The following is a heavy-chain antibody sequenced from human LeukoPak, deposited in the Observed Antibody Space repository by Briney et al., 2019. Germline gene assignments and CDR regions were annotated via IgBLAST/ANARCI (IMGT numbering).Heavy chain of an antibody. V-gene: IGHV4-59*01. Sequence: SESLSLTCTVSGDSISSYYWSWIRQPPGKGLVWIGYIYYSGSTIYNPSLKSRVTMSLDTSKDQFSLKLRSVTAADTAVYYCARGVISTDAFDVWGQGTMVTVSS. CDR1: GDSISSYY. J-gene: IGHJ3*01. CDR2: IYYSGST. CDR3: ARGVISTDAFDV. D-gene: IGHD3-3*02.